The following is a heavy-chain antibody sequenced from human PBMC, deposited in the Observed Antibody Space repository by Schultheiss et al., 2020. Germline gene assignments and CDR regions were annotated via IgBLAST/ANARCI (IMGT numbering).Heavy chain of an antibody. Sequence: GGSMRLSCAASGFTFSSYAMHWVRQAPGKGLEWVAVISYDGSNKYYADSVKGRFTISRDNSKNTLYLQMNSLRAEDTAVYYCAKEGDYSGNSGSFHHWGPGTLLTVSS. CDR3: AKEGDYSGNSGSFHH. CDR2: ISYDGSNK. V-gene: IGHV3-30-3*01. D-gene: IGHD4-23*01. J-gene: IGHJ1*01. CDR1: GFTFSSYA.